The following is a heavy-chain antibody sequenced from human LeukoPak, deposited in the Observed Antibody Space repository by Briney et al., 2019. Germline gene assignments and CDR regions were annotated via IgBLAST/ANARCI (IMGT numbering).Heavy chain of an antibody. V-gene: IGHV1-2*02. D-gene: IGHD2-8*01. CDR3: ARDAIMGYNQGWFDP. J-gene: IGHJ5*02. CDR1: GYPFSEYF. CDR2: INPKSGGT. Sequence: GASVKVSCRASGYPFSEYFIHWVRQAPGQGLECMGWINPKSGGTNYVQKFQGRVTMTRDTSISTVYMELSSLSPDDTAMYYCARDAIMGYNQGWFDPWGQGTLVTGSS.